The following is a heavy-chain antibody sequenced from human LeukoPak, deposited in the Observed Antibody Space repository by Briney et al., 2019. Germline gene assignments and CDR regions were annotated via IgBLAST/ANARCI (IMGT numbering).Heavy chain of an antibody. CDR2: IKQDGSVK. D-gene: IGHD3-22*01. Sequence: GGSLRLSCAASGFTFSNYWMSWVRQAPGKGLEWVANIKQDGSVKYYVDSVKGRFTIFRDNAKNSLYLQMNSVRAEDTALYYCARVGYDSSGYVDYWGQGTLVTVSS. CDR3: ARVGYDSSGYVDY. CDR1: GFTFSNYW. J-gene: IGHJ4*02. V-gene: IGHV3-7*01.